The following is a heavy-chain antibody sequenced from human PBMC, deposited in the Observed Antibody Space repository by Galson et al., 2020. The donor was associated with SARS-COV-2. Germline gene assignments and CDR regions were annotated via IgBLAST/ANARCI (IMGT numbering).Heavy chain of an antibody. CDR1: GFTFINYE. CDR3: VRDQGVAGTDFDC. D-gene: IGHD6-19*01. CDR2: VSGSGTTM. Sequence: GGSLRLSCAASGFTFINYEMNWVRQAPGKRLEWVSYVSGSGTTMYYADSVKGRFTISRDNAKNSVYLQMNSLRAEDTAVYYCVRDQGVAGTDFDCWGQGTLVTVSS. V-gene: IGHV3-48*03. J-gene: IGHJ4*02.